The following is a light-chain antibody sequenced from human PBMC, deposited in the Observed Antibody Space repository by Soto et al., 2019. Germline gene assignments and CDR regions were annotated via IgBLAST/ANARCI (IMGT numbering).Light chain of an antibody. CDR3: QSYDSSLSTYV. V-gene: IGLV1-40*01. CDR1: SSNIGAGFD. J-gene: IGLJ1*01. Sequence: QSVLTQPPSVSGAPGQRVTISCTGSSSNIGAGFDVHWYQQLPGTAPRLLIYANTHRPSGVPDRISGSKSSTSAALASTGLPAEDEADYYCQSYDSSLSTYVFGTGTKLTVL. CDR2: ANT.